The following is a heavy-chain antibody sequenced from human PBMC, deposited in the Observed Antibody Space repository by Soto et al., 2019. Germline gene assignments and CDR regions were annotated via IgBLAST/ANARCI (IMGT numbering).Heavy chain of an antibody. CDR1: GGSISRYY. J-gene: IGHJ5*02. CDR3: ARENAVSGDWFDP. D-gene: IGHD2-8*01. CDR2: IYYSGST. Sequence: QVQLQESGPGLVKPSETLSLTCTVSGGSISRYYWSWIRQPPGKGLEWIGYIYYSGSTNYSPSLKSRVTISVDTSKNQFSLKLSSVTAADTAVYYCARENAVSGDWFDPWGQGTLVTVSS. V-gene: IGHV4-59*01.